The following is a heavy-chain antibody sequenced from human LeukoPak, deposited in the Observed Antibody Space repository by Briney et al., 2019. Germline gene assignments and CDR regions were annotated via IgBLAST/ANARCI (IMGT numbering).Heavy chain of an antibody. J-gene: IGHJ4*02. D-gene: IGHD3-10*01. CDR3: ARGSGSSQYYFDY. CDR1: GFTFSSYG. Sequence: PGRSLRLSCAASGFTFSSYGMHWVRQAPGKGLEWVAVIWYDGSNKYYAESVKGRFTISRDNSKNTLYLQMNSLRAEDTAVYYCARGSGSSQYYFDYWGQGTLVTLSS. V-gene: IGHV3-33*01. CDR2: IWYDGSNK.